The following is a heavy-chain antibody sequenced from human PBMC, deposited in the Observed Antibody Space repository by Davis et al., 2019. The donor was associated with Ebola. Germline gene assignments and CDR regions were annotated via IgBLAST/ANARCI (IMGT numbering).Heavy chain of an antibody. D-gene: IGHD6-13*01. Sequence: GGSLRLSCTTSGFTFSNFAMSWVRQASGKGLDWVSAIRESGIKTHYADSVKGRFTISRDNSKNTLYLQMNSLRVEDTAVYYCAKFSRAGDSVWGQGTLVTVSS. J-gene: IGHJ4*02. CDR2: IRESGIKT. CDR3: AKFSRAGDSV. V-gene: IGHV3-23*01. CDR1: GFTFSNFA.